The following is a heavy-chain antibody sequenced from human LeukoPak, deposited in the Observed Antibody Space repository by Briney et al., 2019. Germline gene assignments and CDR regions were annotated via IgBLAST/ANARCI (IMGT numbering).Heavy chain of an antibody. Sequence: KPSETLSLTCAVYGGSFSGYYWSWIRQPPGKGLEWIGEINHSGSTNYNPSLKSRVTISVDTSKNQFSLKLSSVTAADTAVYYCARGGLYYDSWSGYSRDIWFDPWGQGTLVTVSS. D-gene: IGHD3-3*01. CDR2: INHSGST. V-gene: IGHV4-34*01. CDR3: ARGGLYYDSWSGYSRDIWFDP. CDR1: GGSFSGYY. J-gene: IGHJ5*02.